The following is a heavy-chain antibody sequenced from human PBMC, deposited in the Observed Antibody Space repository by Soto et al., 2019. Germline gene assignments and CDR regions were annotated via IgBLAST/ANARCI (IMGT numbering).Heavy chain of an antibody. V-gene: IGHV3-23*01. CDR1: GFTFSSYA. D-gene: IGHD2-2*01. Sequence: PGGSLRLSCAASGFTFSSYAMSWVRQAPGKGLEWVSAISGSGGSTYYADSVKGRFTISRDNSKNTLYLQMNSLRAEDTAVYYCAKPYCSSTSRETGYSYYYYGMVVWRQGTTVTAFS. J-gene: IGHJ6*02. CDR3: AKPYCSSTSRETGYSYYYYGMVV. CDR2: ISGSGGST.